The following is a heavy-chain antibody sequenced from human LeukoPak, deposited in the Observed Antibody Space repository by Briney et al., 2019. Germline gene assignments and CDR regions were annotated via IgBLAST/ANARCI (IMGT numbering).Heavy chain of an antibody. Sequence: SETLSLTCTVSGDSISSASYYWSWIRQPAGKGLQWIGRIYTSGSTYYNPSLKSRVTISVDTSKNQFSLKLSSVTAADTAVYYCVRQRVVGFYDPFDFWGQGTLVTVSS. CDR3: VRQRVVGFYDPFDF. CDR2: IYTSGST. CDR1: GDSISSASYY. J-gene: IGHJ4*02. V-gene: IGHV4-61*02. D-gene: IGHD2/OR15-2a*01.